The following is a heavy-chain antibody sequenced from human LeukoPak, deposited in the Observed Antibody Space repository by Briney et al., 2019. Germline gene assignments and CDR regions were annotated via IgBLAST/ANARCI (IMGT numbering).Heavy chain of an antibody. CDR3: TTLGYCSSTSCYAVDY. CDR2: IKSKTDGGTT. V-gene: IGHV3-15*01. Sequence: PGRSLRLSCAASGFTFSSAWMSWVRQAPGKGLEWVGRIKSKTDGGTTDYAAPVKGRFTISRDDSKNTLYLQMNSLKTEDTAVYYCTTLGYCSSTSCYAVDYWGQGTLVTVSS. J-gene: IGHJ4*02. CDR1: GFTFSSAW. D-gene: IGHD2-2*01.